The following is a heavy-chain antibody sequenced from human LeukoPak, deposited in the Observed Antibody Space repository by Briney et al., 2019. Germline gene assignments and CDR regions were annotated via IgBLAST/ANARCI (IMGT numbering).Heavy chain of an antibody. CDR2: ISYSGSA. J-gene: IGHJ5*02. CDR3: ARVPQIVVVVAATPGSWFDP. Sequence: SETLSLTCTVSGDSISSNNYYWGWIRQPPGKGLEWIGHISYSGSAYYNPSLKSRVIISVDTSKNQFSLKLSSVTSADTAVYYCARVPQIVVVVAATPGSWFDPWGQGTLVTVSS. CDR1: GDSISSNNYY. D-gene: IGHD2-15*01. V-gene: IGHV4-39*07.